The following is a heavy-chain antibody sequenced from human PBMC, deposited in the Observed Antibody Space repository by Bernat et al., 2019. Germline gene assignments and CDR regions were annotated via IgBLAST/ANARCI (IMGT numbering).Heavy chain of an antibody. CDR3: ARGGQQWLVRSWFDP. CDR1: GFTFSSYA. J-gene: IGHJ5*02. D-gene: IGHD6-19*01. Sequence: QVQLVGSGGGVVHPGRSLRLSCAASGFTFSSYAMHWVRQAPGKGLEWVAVISYDGSNKYYADSVKGRFTISRDNSKNTLYLQMNSLRAEDTAVYYCARGGQQWLVRSWFDPWGQGTLVTVSS. CDR2: ISYDGSNK. V-gene: IGHV3-30-3*01.